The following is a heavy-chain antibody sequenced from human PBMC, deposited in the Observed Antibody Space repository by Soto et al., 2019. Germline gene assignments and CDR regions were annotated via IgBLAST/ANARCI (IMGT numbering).Heavy chain of an antibody. CDR2: IIPIFGTA. CDR3: VRLRVLGGYYLNPPGYFDY. J-gene: IGHJ4*02. V-gene: IGHV1-69*13. D-gene: IGHD3-22*01. Sequence: ASEKVSYQASGGTFSSYAISWVRQAPGQELEWVGGIIPIFGTANQAQKFQARVKITADESPRTAYMELSSLRSEDTAVYYCVRLRVLGGYYLNPPGYFDYWGQGTLVTSPQ. CDR1: GGTFSSYA.